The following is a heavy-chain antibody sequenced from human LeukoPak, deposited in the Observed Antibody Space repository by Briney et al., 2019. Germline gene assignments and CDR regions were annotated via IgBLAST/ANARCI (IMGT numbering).Heavy chain of an antibody. CDR1: GFTFSSYG. V-gene: IGHV3-64*01. Sequence: PGGSLRLSCAASGFTFSSYGMHWVRQAPGKGLEYVSAISSNGGSTYYANSVKGRFTISRDNSKNTLYLQMGSLRAEDMAVYYCARSWIQLWRPPYFDYWGQGTLVTVSS. D-gene: IGHD5-18*01. J-gene: IGHJ4*02. CDR3: ARSWIQLWRPPYFDY. CDR2: ISSNGGST.